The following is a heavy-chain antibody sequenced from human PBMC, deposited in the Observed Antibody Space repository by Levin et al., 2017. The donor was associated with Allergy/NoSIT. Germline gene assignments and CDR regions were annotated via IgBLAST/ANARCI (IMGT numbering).Heavy chain of an antibody. CDR1: GFTFSSYA. D-gene: IGHD3-10*01. V-gene: IGHV3-23*01. CDR3: AKDQEGGFGPFDY. J-gene: IGHJ4*02. CDR2: ISGSGGST. Sequence: HTGGSLRLSCAASGFTFSSYAMSWVRQAPGKGLEWVSAISGSGGSTYYADSVKGRFTISRDNSKNTLYLQMNSLRAEDTAVYYCAKDQEGGFGPFDYWGQGTLVTVSS.